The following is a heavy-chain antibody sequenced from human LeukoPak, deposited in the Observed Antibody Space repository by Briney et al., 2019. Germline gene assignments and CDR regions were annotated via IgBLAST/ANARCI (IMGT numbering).Heavy chain of an antibody. V-gene: IGHV3-48*03. J-gene: IGHJ4*02. CDR1: GFNFSNYE. CDR2: ISNTSETI. CDR3: ARDTYTKTTDSDFDS. D-gene: IGHD3-16*01. Sequence: GGSLRLSCAASGFNFSNYEMNWVRQAPGKGLEWVSYISNTSETIHYADSVKGRFTISRDNAKNSLSLQMNSLRAEDTAVYYCARDTYTKTTDSDFDSWGLGTLVTVSS.